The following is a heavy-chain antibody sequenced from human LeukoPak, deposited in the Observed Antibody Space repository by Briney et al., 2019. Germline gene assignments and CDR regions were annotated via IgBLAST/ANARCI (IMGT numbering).Heavy chain of an antibody. CDR1: GGTFSSYA. CDR3: ARDRSMYYYDSSGSLDY. Sequence: SVKVSCKASGGTFSSYAISWVRQAPGQGLEWMGGIIPIFGTANYAQKFQGRVTITADESTSTAYMELSSLRSEDTAVYYCARDRSMYYYDSSGSLDYWGQGTLVTVS. J-gene: IGHJ4*02. CDR2: IIPIFGTA. V-gene: IGHV1-69*13. D-gene: IGHD3-22*01.